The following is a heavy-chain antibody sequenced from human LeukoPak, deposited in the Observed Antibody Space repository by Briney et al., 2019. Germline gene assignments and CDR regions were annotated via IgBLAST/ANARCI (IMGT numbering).Heavy chain of an antibody. V-gene: IGHV3-48*03. CDR2: ISSSGSTI. D-gene: IGHD5-12*01. CDR1: GFTFSSYE. J-gene: IGHJ4*02. CDR3: ARQIHLWTIIVATTNYFDY. Sequence: GGSLRLSCAASGFTFSSYEMNWVRQAPGMGLEWVSYISSSGSTIYYADSVKGRFTISRDNAKNSLYLQMNSLRAEDTAVYYCARQIHLWTIIVATTNYFDYWGQGTLVTVSS.